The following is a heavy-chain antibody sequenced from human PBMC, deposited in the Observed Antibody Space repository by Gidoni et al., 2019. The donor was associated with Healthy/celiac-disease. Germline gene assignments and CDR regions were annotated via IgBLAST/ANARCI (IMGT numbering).Heavy chain of an antibody. CDR2: IYHSGST. Sequence: QVQLQESGPGLVKPSVTLSLTCAVSGGSISRSNWWSLVRQPPGKGLEWIGEIYHSGSTNYNPSLKSRVTIAVDKSKNQFSLKLSSVTAADTAVYYCARDRVVVVPAAMSGYYYYGMDVWGQGTTVTVSS. J-gene: IGHJ6*02. V-gene: IGHV4-4*02. CDR3: ARDRVVVVPAAMSGYYYYGMDV. D-gene: IGHD2-2*01. CDR1: GGSISRSNW.